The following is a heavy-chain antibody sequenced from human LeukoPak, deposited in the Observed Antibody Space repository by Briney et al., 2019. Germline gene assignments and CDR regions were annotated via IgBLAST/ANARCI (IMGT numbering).Heavy chain of an antibody. CDR2: INSDGSST. CDR1: GFTFSSYW. D-gene: IGHD2-15*01. Sequence: GGSLRLSCAASGFTFSSYWMHRVRHAPGKGLVWLSRINSDGSSTIYADSVKGRFTISRDNAKNTLYLQMNSLRAEDTAVYYFARWRATQPDFDFDYWGQGTLVTVSS. V-gene: IGHV3-74*01. CDR3: ARWRATQPDFDFDY. J-gene: IGHJ4*02.